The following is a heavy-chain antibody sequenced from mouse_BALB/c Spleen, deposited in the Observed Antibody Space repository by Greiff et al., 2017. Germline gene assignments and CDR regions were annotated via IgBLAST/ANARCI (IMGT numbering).Heavy chain of an antibody. CDR1: GYTFTSYN. CDR2: IYPGNGDT. CDR3: ARGSYGSSYAYAMDY. V-gene: IGHV1-12*01. D-gene: IGHD1-1*01. Sequence: QVQLKQPGAELVKPGASVKMSCKASGYTFTSYNMHWVKQTPGQGLEWIGAIYPGNGDTSYNQKFKGKATLTADKSSSTAYMQLSSLTSEDSAVYYCARGSYGSSYAYAMDYWGQGTSVTVSS. J-gene: IGHJ4*01.